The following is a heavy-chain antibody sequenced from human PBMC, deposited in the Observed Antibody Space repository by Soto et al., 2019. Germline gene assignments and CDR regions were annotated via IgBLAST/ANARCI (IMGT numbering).Heavy chain of an antibody. Sequence: ASVKVSCKASGYTFNTYGINLVRQAPVQGLEWIVWISAYNCNTDYAEKFRGRFTITTYTSTITSYIELMILLSDDTSVYYCAREALYSSGWYYSDYWGQGTPVTVSS. CDR2: ISAYNCNT. J-gene: IGHJ4*02. D-gene: IGHD6-13*01. CDR1: GYTFNTYG. V-gene: IGHV1-18*01. CDR3: AREALYSSGWYYSDY.